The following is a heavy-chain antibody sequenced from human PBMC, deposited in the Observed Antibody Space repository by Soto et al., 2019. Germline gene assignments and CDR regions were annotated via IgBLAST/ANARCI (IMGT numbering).Heavy chain of an antibody. D-gene: IGHD1-26*01. V-gene: IGHV6-1*01. CDR2: TYYRSKWYN. CDR1: GDSVSSNSAA. Sequence: SQTLSLTCAISGDSVSSNSAALNLIMQSPSRGLEWLGRTYYRSKWYNDYAISVKSRITVNPDTSKNQFSLQLNSVTPEDTAVYYCARMVGATADSWGQGTLVTVSS. CDR3: ARMVGATADS. J-gene: IGHJ5*01.